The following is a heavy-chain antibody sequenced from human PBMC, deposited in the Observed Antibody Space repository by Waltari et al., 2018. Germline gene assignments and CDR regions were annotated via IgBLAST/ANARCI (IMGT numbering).Heavy chain of an antibody. J-gene: IGHJ4*02. CDR1: GGSISSSSYY. V-gene: IGHV4-39*01. Sequence: QLQLQESGPGLVKPSETLSLTCTVSGGSISSSSYYWGWIRQPPGKGLAWIGSIYYSGSTYYNPSRKSRVTISVDTSKNQFSLKLSSVTAADTAVYYCARHRMLSGSYFFDYWGQGTLVTVSS. CDR3: ARHRMLSGSYFFDY. CDR2: IYYSGST. D-gene: IGHD1-26*01.